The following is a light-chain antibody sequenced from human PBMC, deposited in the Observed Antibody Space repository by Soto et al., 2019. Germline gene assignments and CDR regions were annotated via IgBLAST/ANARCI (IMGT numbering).Light chain of an antibody. V-gene: IGKV3-20*01. Sequence: DIVLTQSPGTLSLSPGDRATLSCGASQSITGNYLAWHQQKPGQAPKLLIYGASTRAPGIPDRFNGSGSGTDFTLTISRLEADDVAVYHCHQYGSSVRAFGQGTKVDIK. CDR3: HQYGSSVRA. J-gene: IGKJ1*01. CDR2: GAS. CDR1: QSITGNY.